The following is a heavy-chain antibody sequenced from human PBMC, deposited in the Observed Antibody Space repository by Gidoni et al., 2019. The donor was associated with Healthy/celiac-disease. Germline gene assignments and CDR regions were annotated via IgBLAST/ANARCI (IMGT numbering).Heavy chain of an antibody. V-gene: IGHV3-23*01. J-gene: IGHJ4*02. Sequence: EVQLLESGGALSQPGGSLRLSCAASGFTFSSYAMSWVRQAPGKGLAGFSAISGSGGSKYYADSVKGRFTISRDNSKNTLYLQMNSLRAEDTAVYYCAKDHLFGRPGYWGQGTLVTVSS. CDR2: ISGSGGSK. CDR1: GFTFSSYA. D-gene: IGHD3-3*01. CDR3: AKDHLFGRPGY.